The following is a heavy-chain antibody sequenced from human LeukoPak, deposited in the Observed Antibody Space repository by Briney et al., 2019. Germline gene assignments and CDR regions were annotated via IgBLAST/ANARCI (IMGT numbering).Heavy chain of an antibody. CDR1: GGSISSYY. Sequence: SETLSLTCTVSGGSISSYYWSWIRQPPGKGLEWIGYIYYSGSTNYNPSLKSRVTISVDTSKNQFSLKLSSVTAADTAVYYCARNGGEYSYGYYYYYYMDVWGKGTTVTVSS. D-gene: IGHD5-18*01. CDR3: ARNGGEYSYGYYYYYYMDV. J-gene: IGHJ6*03. V-gene: IGHV4-59*01. CDR2: IYYSGST.